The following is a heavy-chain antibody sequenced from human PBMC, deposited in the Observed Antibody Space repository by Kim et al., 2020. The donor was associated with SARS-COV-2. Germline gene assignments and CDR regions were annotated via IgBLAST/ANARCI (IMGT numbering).Heavy chain of an antibody. D-gene: IGHD6-19*01. J-gene: IGHJ5*02. CDR1: GFTFSDYY. Sequence: GGSLRLSCAASGFTFSDYYMSWIRQAPGKGLEWVSYISSSSSYTNYADSVKGRFTISRDNAKNSLYLQMNSLRAEDTAVYYCARLARQWLPQYDPWGQGTLVTVSS. CDR2: ISSSSSYT. CDR3: ARLARQWLPQYDP. V-gene: IGHV3-11*03.